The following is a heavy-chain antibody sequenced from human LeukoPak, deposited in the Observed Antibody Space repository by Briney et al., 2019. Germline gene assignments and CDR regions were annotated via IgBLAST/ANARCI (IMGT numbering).Heavy chain of an antibody. D-gene: IGHD1-26*01. CDR1: GFTFSNYA. J-gene: IGHJ4*02. CDR3: ARQVGASTTFDS. CDR2: IYSGGNT. Sequence: GGSLRLSCAASGFTFSNYAMSWVRQAPGKGLEWVSAIYSGGNTYYSDSVKGRFTISRDNSKNTLYLQMNSLRAEDTAVYYCARQVGASTTFDSWGQGTLVTVSS. V-gene: IGHV3-23*05.